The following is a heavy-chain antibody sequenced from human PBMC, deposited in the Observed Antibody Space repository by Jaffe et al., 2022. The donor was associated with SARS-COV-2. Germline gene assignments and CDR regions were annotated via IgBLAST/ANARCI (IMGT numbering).Heavy chain of an antibody. V-gene: IGHV4-59*08. D-gene: IGHD1-26*01. Sequence: QVQLQESGPGLVQPSETLSLTCTVSGGSISSYYWAWIRQPPGKGLEWIGYAHYSGSTNYNPSLKSRVTTSVDTSENQFSLNLNSVTAADTAVYYCARCNANGKVGPFDLWGRGTLVTVSS. CDR1: GGSISSYY. CDR3: ARCNANGKVGPFDL. CDR2: AHYSGST. J-gene: IGHJ4*02.